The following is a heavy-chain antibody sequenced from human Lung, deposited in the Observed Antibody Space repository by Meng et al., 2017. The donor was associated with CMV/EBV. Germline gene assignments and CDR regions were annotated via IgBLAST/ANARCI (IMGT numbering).Heavy chain of an antibody. CDR2: ISHGGRT. J-gene: IGHJ4*02. CDR1: GGSLTDYF. D-gene: IGHD1-1*01. V-gene: IGHV4-34*01. Sequence: SXTXSLTCAVYGGSLTDYFWSWIRQSPEKGLEWIGDISHGGRTNYNPSLKSRVTISVDTSNNQFSLRVASVTAADTAVYYCARGRTDFDSWGQGTRVT. CDR3: ARGRTDFDS.